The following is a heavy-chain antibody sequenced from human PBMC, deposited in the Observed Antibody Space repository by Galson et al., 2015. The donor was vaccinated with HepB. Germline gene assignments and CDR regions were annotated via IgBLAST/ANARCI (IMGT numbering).Heavy chain of an antibody. CDR1: GYTFTSYG. CDR2: ISAYNGNT. CDR3: ARESAPYYDFWSGYYTYLDY. J-gene: IGHJ4*02. D-gene: IGHD3-3*01. Sequence: SVKVSCKASGYTFTSYGISWVRQAPGQGLEWMGWISAYNGNTNYAQKLQGRVTMTTDTSTSTAYMELRSLRSDDTAVYYCARESAPYYDFWSGYYTYLDYWGQGTLVTVSS. V-gene: IGHV1-18*04.